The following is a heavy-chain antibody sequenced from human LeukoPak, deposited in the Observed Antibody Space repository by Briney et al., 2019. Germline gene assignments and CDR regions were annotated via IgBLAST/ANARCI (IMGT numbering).Heavy chain of an antibody. J-gene: IGHJ5*02. Sequence: SETLSLTCAVYGGSFSGYYWSWIRQPPGKGLEWIGEINHSGSTNYNPSLKSRVTISVDTSKNQFSLKLSSVTAADTAVYYCARGSRLQTYSSSWHLRSHWFDPWGQGTLVTVSS. CDR2: INHSGST. V-gene: IGHV4-34*01. D-gene: IGHD6-13*01. CDR1: GGSFSGYY. CDR3: ARGSRLQTYSSSWHLRSHWFDP.